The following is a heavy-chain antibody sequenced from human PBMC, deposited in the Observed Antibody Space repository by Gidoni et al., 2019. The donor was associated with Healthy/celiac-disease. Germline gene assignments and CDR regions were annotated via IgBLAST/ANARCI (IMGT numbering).Heavy chain of an antibody. D-gene: IGHD2-2*01. CDR1: RFPFNSYS. V-gene: IGHV3-23*01. CDR3: AKVSCSSTSCYSADY. Sequence: EVPLLESGGGLLQPGGSLRLSCAASRFPFNSYSMSWVRQAPGKGREWVSAISVSGGSKYYADSVKGRFTISRDNSKNTLYLQMNSLRAEDTAVYYCAKVSCSSTSCYSADYWGQGTLVTVSS. CDR2: ISVSGGSK. J-gene: IGHJ4*02.